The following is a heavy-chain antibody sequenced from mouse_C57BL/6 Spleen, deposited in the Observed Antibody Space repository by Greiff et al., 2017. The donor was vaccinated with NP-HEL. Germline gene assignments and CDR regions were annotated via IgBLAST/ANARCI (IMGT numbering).Heavy chain of an antibody. D-gene: IGHD2-2*01. V-gene: IGHV14-4*01. Sequence: VQLQQSGAELVRPGASVKLSCTASGFNIKADYMHWVKQRPEQGLEWIGWIDPENGDTEYAPKFQGKATITADTSSNTAYLQLSSLTSEDTAVYYCTAAMVTTGSFADWGQGTLVTVSA. CDR2: IDPENGDT. CDR1: GFNIKADY. J-gene: IGHJ3*01. CDR3: TAAMVTTGSFAD.